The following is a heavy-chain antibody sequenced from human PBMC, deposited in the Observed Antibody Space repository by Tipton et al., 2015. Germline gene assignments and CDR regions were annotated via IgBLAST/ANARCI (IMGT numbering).Heavy chain of an antibody. CDR1: GCSVSSTSYY. Sequence: TLSLTCAVSGCSVSSTSYYWGWFRQPPGNGLEWIGYIYYIVSTNYNPSLKGRLTMSIDTSKTQFSLKMRSVTATDTAVYYCARARGRHGGLIDSSGQATLLTV. D-gene: IGHD3-10*01. CDR3: ARARGRHGGLIDS. CDR2: IYYIVST. J-gene: IGHJ4*02. V-gene: IGHV4-61*01.